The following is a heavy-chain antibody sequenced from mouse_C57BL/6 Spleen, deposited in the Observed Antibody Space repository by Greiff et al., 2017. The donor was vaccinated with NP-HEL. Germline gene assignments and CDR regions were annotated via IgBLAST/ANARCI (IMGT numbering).Heavy chain of an antibody. CDR3: ARRDYDGVDNDFDY. CDR1: GYTFTSYG. V-gene: IGHV1-81*01. D-gene: IGHD2-4*01. CDR2: IYPRSGNT. J-gene: IGHJ2*01. Sequence: VKLQESGAELARPGASVKLSCTASGYTFTSYGISWVKQRTGQGLEWIGEIYPRSGNTYYNEKFKGKATLTADKSSSTAYMELRSLTSEDSAVYFCARRDYDGVDNDFDYWGQGTTLTVSS.